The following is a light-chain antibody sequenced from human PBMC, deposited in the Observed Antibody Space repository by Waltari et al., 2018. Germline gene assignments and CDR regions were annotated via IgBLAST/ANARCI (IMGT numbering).Light chain of an antibody. Sequence: QSALTQPASVSGSPGRSITISCIGGGTFASWYQQHPGQAPKLMIYDDIRRPSGVSNRFSASKSDNTASLTISGLQAVDEAVYYCSSFVGGTTYLLIGGGTRLTVL. CDR1: GTF. V-gene: IGLV2-23*01. J-gene: IGLJ2*01. CDR3: SSFVGGTTYLL. CDR2: DDI.